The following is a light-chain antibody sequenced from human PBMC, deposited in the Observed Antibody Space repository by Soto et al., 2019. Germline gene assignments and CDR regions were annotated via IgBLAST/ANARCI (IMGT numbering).Light chain of an antibody. Sequence: QSVLTQTPSASGTPGQTVTISCSGSRSNIGNNAVSWYQQFPGTAPKLLIYNNNQRPSGVPARFSGSKSDTSASLAISGLQSEDEADYYCATWDDSLNARGVFGGGTKVTVL. CDR2: NNN. J-gene: IGLJ3*02. CDR1: RSNIGNNA. CDR3: ATWDDSLNARGV. V-gene: IGLV1-44*01.